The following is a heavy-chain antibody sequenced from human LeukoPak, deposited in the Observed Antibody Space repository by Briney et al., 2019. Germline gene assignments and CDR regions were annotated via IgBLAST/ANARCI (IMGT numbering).Heavy chain of an antibody. D-gene: IGHD3-22*01. V-gene: IGHV4-34*01. CDR1: GGSFSGYY. CDR2: INHSGST. Sequence: SETLSLTCAVYGGSFSGYYWSWIRQPPGMGLEWIGEINHSGSTNYNPSLKSRVTISVDTSKNQFSLKLSSVTAADTAVYHCASVYDSSGYYPFWGQGTLVTVSS. J-gene: IGHJ4*02. CDR3: ASVYDSSGYYPF.